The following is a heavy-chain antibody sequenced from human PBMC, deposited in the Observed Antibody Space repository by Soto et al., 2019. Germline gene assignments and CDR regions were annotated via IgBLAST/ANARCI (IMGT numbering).Heavy chain of an antibody. CDR1: GYTFPSYA. J-gene: IGHJ4*02. V-gene: IGHV1-3*01. Sequence: QVQLVQSGAEVKKPAASVKVYCKASGYTFPSYAMHWVRQAPGQRLEWMGWINAGNGNTKYSQKFQGRVTITRDKSASTAYMELSSLRSEDTAVYYCARDLGNANWGRYYFDYCGQGTLVTVSS. CDR2: INAGNGNT. D-gene: IGHD7-27*01. CDR3: ARDLGNANWGRYYFDY.